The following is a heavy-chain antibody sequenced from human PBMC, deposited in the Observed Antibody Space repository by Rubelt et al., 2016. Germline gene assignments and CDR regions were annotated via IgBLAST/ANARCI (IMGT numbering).Heavy chain of an antibody. CDR3: ARDYLRVFGVPKVYYGMDV. Sequence: NPSLKSRVTISVDTSKNQFSLKLSSVTAADTAVYYCARDYLRVFGVPKVYYGMDVWGQGTTVTVSS. V-gene: IGHV4-59*01. D-gene: IGHD3-3*01. J-gene: IGHJ6*02.